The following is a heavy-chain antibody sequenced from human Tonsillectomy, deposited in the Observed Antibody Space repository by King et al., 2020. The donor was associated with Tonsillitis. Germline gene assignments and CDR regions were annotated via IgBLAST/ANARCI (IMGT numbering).Heavy chain of an antibody. J-gene: IGHJ2*01. V-gene: IGHV4-34*01. CDR3: ARGVPSIVLMVYAHWYFDL. Sequence: QVQLQQWGAGLLKPSETLSLTCAVYGGSFSGYYWSWIRQPPGKGLEWIGEINHSGSTNYNPSLKSRVTISVDTSKNQFSLKLSSVTAADTAVYYCARGVPSIVLMVYAHWYFDLWGRGPLVTVSS. CDR1: GGSFSGYY. D-gene: IGHD2-8*01. CDR2: INHSGST.